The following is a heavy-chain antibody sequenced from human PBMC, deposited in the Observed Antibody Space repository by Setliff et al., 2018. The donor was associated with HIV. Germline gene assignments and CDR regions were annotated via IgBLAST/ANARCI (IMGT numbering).Heavy chain of an antibody. CDR1: GGSISGCY. CDR2: IYYSGST. J-gene: IGHJ6*02. CDR3: ARESQQYYDILTGFNYYYGMDV. Sequence: PSETLSLTCNVSGGSISGCYWSWIRQPPGKGLEWIGYIYYSGSTNYNPSLRSRVTISVDTSKNQVSLRLTSVTSADTALYYCARESQQYYDILTGFNYYYGMDVWGRGITVTVS. D-gene: IGHD3-9*01. V-gene: IGHV4-59*01.